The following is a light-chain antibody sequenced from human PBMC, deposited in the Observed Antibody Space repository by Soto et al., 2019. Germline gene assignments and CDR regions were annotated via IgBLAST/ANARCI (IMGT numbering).Light chain of an antibody. J-gene: IGLJ1*01. Sequence: QSELTQPASVSGSAGQAITMACSGSSSDVGAHNFVSWYQHHPGKAPKLMIYEVSNRPSGVSNRFSGSKSGNTASLTISGLQAEDEADYYCNSYTSSNTYVFGSGTKVTVL. CDR2: EVS. CDR1: SSDVGAHNF. CDR3: NSYTSSNTYV. V-gene: IGLV2-14*01.